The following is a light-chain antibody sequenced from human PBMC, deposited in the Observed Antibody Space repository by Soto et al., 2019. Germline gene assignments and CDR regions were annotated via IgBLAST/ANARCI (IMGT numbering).Light chain of an antibody. J-gene: IGKJ3*01. CDR3: QHGGA. CDR2: NSS. CDR1: QTINSY. Sequence: IQMTQSPSSLSASLGDRVTITCRASQTINSYLHWYQQKPGEAPKLLIYNSSNLQRGVPSRFSGTGSGTDFTLTISTLQPEDFATYYCQHGGAYGPGTKVDVK. V-gene: IGKV1-39*01.